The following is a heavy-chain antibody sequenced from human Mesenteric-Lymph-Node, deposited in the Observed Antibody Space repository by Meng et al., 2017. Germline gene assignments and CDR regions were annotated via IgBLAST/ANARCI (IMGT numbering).Heavy chain of an antibody. Sequence: GESLKISCEASGFSFSTYAMNWVRQAPGKGLEWVSCISSNRGGSTYYTDSVKGRFTISRDNSKNTLYLQMSSLRAEDTAVYYCAKDQGGNWNDAFDIWGQGTMVTVSS. CDR1: GFSFSTYA. V-gene: IGHV3-23*01. CDR3: AKDQGGNWNDAFDI. CDR2: ISSNRGGST. D-gene: IGHD1-1*01. J-gene: IGHJ3*02.